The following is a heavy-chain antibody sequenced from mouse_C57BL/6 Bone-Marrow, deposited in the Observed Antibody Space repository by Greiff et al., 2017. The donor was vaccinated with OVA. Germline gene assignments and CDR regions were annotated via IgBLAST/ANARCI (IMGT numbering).Heavy chain of an antibody. D-gene: IGHD1-1*01. Sequence: VQLQQPGAELVRPGSSVKLSCKASGYTFTSYWLDWVEQRPGRGLVWICNFYSSDSDSHYNQKFKDKATLTVDKSSSTAYMQLSSLTSEDSAVYYCARSPYYYGSSPAWFAYWGQGTLVTVSA. CDR1: GYTFTSYW. V-gene: IGHV1-61*01. CDR3: ARSPYYYGSSPAWFAY. J-gene: IGHJ3*01. CDR2: FYSSDSDS.